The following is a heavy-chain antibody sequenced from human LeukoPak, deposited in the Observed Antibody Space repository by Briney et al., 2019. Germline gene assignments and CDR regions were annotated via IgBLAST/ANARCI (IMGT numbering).Heavy chain of an antibody. CDR1: GFTFSDAW. CDR2: IKSRSDGGTI. CDR3: TTRRQDGW. D-gene: IGHD2-15*01. Sequence: GGSLRLSCVGSGFTFSDAWMSWVRQAPGKGLEWVGRIKSRSDGGTIDYAAPVKGRFTISRDDSRNTLYLQMNSLKTEDTAVYYCTTRRQDGWWGQGTLVTVS. V-gene: IGHV3-15*01. J-gene: IGHJ4*02.